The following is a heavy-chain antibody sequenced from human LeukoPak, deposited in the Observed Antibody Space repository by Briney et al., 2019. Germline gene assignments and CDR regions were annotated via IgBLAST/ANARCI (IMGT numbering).Heavy chain of an antibody. CDR3: AREIGIAVAGTIYYYYGMDV. CDR1: GYAFTSYG. V-gene: IGHV1-18*04. J-gene: IGHJ6*04. Sequence: GASVKVSCKASGYAFTSYGISWVRQAPGQGLEWVGWISAYNGNTNYAHKLQGRVTMTTDTSTSTAYMELRSLRSDDTAVYYRAREIGIAVAGTIYYYYGMDVWGKGTTVTVSS. D-gene: IGHD6-19*01. CDR2: ISAYNGNT.